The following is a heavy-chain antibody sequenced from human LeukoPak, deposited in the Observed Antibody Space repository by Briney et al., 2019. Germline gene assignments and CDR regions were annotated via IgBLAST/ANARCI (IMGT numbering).Heavy chain of an antibody. D-gene: IGHD3-10*01. V-gene: IGHV3-48*03. J-gene: IGHJ4*02. CDR3: ATQRREDVLLWFGESYYFDY. CDR1: GFTFSNYE. CDR2: ISSRGSVI. Sequence: PGGSLRLSCAASGFTFSNYEMNWVRQAPGKGLEWVSFISSRGSVIFYADSVKGRFTISRDNAKNSLYLQMNSLRAEDTALYYCATQRREDVLLWFGESYYFDYWGQGTLVTVSS.